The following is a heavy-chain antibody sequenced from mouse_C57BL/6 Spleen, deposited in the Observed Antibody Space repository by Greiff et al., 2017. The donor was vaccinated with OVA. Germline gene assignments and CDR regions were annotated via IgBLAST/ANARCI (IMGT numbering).Heavy chain of an antibody. Sequence: EVHLVESGGGLVQPGGSLKLSCAASGFTFSDYYMYWVRQTPEKRLEWVAYISNGGGSTYYPDTVKGRFTISRDNAKNTLYLQMSRLKSEDTAMYYCARQGDDGYLYAMDYWGQGTSVTVSS. CDR3: ARQGDDGYLYAMDY. V-gene: IGHV5-12*01. CDR1: GFTFSDYY. D-gene: IGHD2-3*01. CDR2: ISNGGGST. J-gene: IGHJ4*01.